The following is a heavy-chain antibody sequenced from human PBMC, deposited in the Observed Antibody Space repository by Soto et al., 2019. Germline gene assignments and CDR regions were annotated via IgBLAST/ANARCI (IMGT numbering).Heavy chain of an antibody. V-gene: IGHV2-5*02. CDR2: IYWDDDK. Sequence: QITLKESGPTLVKPTQTLTLTCTFSGFSLSTSGVGVGWIRQPPGKALEWLALIYWDDDKRYSPSLKSRLTITKDTSKNQVVLTMTNMDPVDTATYYCAHDRWLQPGDAFDIWGQGTMVTVSS. J-gene: IGHJ3*02. D-gene: IGHD5-12*01. CDR1: GFSLSTSGVG. CDR3: AHDRWLQPGDAFDI.